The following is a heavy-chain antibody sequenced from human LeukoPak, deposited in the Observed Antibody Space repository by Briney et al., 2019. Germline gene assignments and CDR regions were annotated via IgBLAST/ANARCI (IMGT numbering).Heavy chain of an antibody. J-gene: IGHJ5*02. D-gene: IGHD5-18*01. Sequence: GGSLRLSCAASGFTFSDYYMSWIRQAPGKGLEWVSYISSSGSTIYYADSVKGRFTISRDNAKNSLYLQMNSLRAEDTAVYYCARLVPPDIVAMIDGIQLWLLNWFDPWGQGTLVTVSS. CDR2: ISSSGSTI. CDR1: GFTFSDYY. V-gene: IGHV3-11*04. CDR3: ARLVPPDIVAMIDGIQLWLLNWFDP.